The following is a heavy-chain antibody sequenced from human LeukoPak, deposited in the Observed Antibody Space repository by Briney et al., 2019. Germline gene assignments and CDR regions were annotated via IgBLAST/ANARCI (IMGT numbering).Heavy chain of an antibody. V-gene: IGHV4-4*07. CDR1: GGSISSYY. J-gene: IGHJ5*02. D-gene: IGHD2-2*01. CDR2: IYTSGST. CDR3: ARGGDIVVVPADILNWFDP. Sequence: PSETLSLTCTVSGGSISSYYWSWIRQPAGRGLEWIGRIYTSGSTNYNPSLKSRVTMSVDTSKNQFSLKLSSVTAADTAVYYCARGGDIVVVPADILNWFDPWGLGTLVTVSS.